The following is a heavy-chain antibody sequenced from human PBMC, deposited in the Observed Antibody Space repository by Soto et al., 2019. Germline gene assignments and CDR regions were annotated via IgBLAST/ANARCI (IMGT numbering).Heavy chain of an antibody. CDR1: GFTFSNYD. CDR2: ISRGSTTI. V-gene: IGHV3-48*02. D-gene: IGHD6-19*01. J-gene: IGHJ4*02. CDR3: ARDYSSVNPLASY. Sequence: LRLSCAASGFTFSNYDMNWVRQAPGKGLEWVSYISRGSTTIYYADSVKGRFTISRDNAKNSLFLQMNSLRDEDTAVYYCARDYSSVNPLASYWGQGTLVTVSS.